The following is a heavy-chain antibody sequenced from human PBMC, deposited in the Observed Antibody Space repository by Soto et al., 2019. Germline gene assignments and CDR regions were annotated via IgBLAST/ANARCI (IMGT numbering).Heavy chain of an antibody. D-gene: IGHD2-15*01. J-gene: IGHJ6*02. CDR1: GETLWISY. V-gene: IGHV4-34*01. CDR2: INHSGST. CDR3: ASVRGGGYCYYFYGMDV. Sequence: LARASYGETLWISYCAGSLQPPGKGLEWIGEINHSGSTNYNPSLKGRVTISVDTSKNQFSLKLSSVTAADTAVYFCASVRGGGYCYYFYGMDVWGQGTTVTVSS.